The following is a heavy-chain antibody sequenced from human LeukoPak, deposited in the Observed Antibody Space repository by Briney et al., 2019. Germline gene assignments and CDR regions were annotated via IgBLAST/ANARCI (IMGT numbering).Heavy chain of an antibody. V-gene: IGHV3-7*01. CDR1: GFTFSSYW. D-gene: IGHD2-15*01. CDR2: IKQDGSEK. J-gene: IGHJ4*02. Sequence: GGSLRLSCAASGFTFSSYWMSWVRQAPGKGLEWVANIKQDGSEKYYADSVKGRFTISRDNAKNSLYLQMSSLRAEDTAIYYCARERIRFCSGGTCYSDSTFDYWGQGTLVTVSS. CDR3: ARERIRFCSGGTCYSDSTFDY.